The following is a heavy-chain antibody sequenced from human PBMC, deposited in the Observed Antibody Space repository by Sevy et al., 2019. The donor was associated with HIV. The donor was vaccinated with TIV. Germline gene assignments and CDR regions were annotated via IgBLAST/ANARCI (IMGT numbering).Heavy chain of an antibody. V-gene: IGHV1-69*13. J-gene: IGHJ5*02. D-gene: IGHD6-13*01. CDR2: IIAISGTT. CDR3: ARDRDRGYFDP. CDR1: GGTFSGYS. Sequence: ASVKVSCKTSGGTFSGYSISWLRQPPGQGLEWMGGIIAISGTTNYLQRFQGRITITADVSTRTVYMELRSLRIEDTAIYFCARDRDRGYFDPWGQGTLVTVSS.